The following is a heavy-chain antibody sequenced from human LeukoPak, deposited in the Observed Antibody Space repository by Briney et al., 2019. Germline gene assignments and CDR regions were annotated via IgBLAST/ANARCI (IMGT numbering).Heavy chain of an antibody. CDR1: GFTFSSYG. CDR3: ATPPAHYSGSYLIRPYFDY. D-gene: IGHD1-26*01. CDR2: IRYDGSNK. V-gene: IGHV3-30*02. J-gene: IGHJ4*02. Sequence: GGSLRLSCAASGFTFSSYGMHWVRQAPGKGLEWVAFIRYDGSNKYYADSVKGRFTISRDNSKNTLYLQMNSLRAEDTAVYYCATPPAHYSGSYLIRPYFDYWGQGTLVTVSS.